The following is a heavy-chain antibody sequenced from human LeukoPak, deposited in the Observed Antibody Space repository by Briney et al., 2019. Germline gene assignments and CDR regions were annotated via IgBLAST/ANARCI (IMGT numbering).Heavy chain of an antibody. CDR2: ISSSSSYI. V-gene: IGHV3-21*01. D-gene: IGHD2-15*01. J-gene: IGHJ4*02. Sequence: GSLRLSCAASGFTFSSYSMNWVRQAPGKGLEWVSSISSSSSYIYYADSVRGRFTISRDNAKNSLYLQMNSLRAEDTAVYYCARWYCSGGSCYFDYWGQGTLVTVSS. CDR1: GFTFSSYS. CDR3: ARWYCSGGSCYFDY.